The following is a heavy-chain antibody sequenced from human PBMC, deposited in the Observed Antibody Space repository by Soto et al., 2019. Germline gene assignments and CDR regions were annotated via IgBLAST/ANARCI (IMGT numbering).Heavy chain of an antibody. V-gene: IGHV1-2*02. D-gene: IGHD3-10*01. CDR2: INPNSGGT. CDR3: ARDRRNMVRGVKVYNWFDP. Sequence: GASVKVSFKASGYTFTGYYMHWVRQAPGQGLEWMGWINPNSGGTNYAQKFQGRVTMTRDTSISTAYMELSRLRSDDTAVYYCARDRRNMVRGVKVYNWFDPWGQGTLVTVSS. CDR1: GYTFTGYY. J-gene: IGHJ5*02.